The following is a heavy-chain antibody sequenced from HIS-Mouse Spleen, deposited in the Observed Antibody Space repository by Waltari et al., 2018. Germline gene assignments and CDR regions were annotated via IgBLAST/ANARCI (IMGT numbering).Heavy chain of an antibody. V-gene: IGHV4-38-2*02. Sequence: QVQLQESGPGLVKPSETLSLTCTVSGYSISSGYYWGWIRQPPGKGLEWIGSIDHSGSTYDTPALKSRVTISVDTSKNQFSLKLSSVTAADTAVYYCARDPGYSSSSNAFDIWGQGTMVTVSS. D-gene: IGHD6-6*01. CDR1: GYSISSGYY. CDR3: ARDPGYSSSSNAFDI. CDR2: IDHSGST. J-gene: IGHJ3*02.